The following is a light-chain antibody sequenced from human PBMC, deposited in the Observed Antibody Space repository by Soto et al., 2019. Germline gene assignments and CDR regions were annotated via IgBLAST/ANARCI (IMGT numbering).Light chain of an antibody. CDR3: QQYGSSPLT. CDR1: QSVSSN. Sequence: IRLTQSPCTLSLSTGERATLSCRASQSVSSNLAWYQQKPGQAPRLLIYGASTRATGIPARFSGSGSGTEFTLTISRLEPEDFAVYYCQQYGSSPLTFGGGTKVDI. V-gene: IGKV3-20*01. CDR2: GAS. J-gene: IGKJ4*01.